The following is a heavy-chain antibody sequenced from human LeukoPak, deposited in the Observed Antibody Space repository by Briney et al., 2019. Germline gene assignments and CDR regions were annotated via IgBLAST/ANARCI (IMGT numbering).Heavy chain of an antibody. D-gene: IGHD4/OR15-4a*01. V-gene: IGHV3-23*01. J-gene: IGHJ4*02. CDR1: GFTFSSYA. CDR3: AKGMRSPLN. CDR2: ITGGGLHT. Sequence: QPGGSLRLSCAASGFTFSSYAMNWVRQGPGKGLEWVSTITGGGLHTYYGDSVKGRFTISRDNSKNTVYLEMNSLRAEDTAFYYCAKGMRSPLNWGQGTLVTVSS.